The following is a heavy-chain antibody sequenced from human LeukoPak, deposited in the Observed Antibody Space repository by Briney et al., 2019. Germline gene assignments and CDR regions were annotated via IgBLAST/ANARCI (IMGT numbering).Heavy chain of an antibody. D-gene: IGHD5-24*01. Sequence: PGGSLRLSCAASGFTVSSNYMSWARQAPGKGLEWVSVIYSGGSTYYADSVKVRFTISRDNSKNTLYLQMNSLRAEDTAVYYCARDKNGWRYFDYWGQGTLVTVSS. V-gene: IGHV3-66*01. CDR1: GFTVSSNY. CDR2: IYSGGST. J-gene: IGHJ4*02. CDR3: ARDKNGWRYFDY.